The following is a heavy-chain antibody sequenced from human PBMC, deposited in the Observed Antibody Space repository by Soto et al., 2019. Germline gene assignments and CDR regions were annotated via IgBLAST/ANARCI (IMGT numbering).Heavy chain of an antibody. CDR1: GFALSSFA. Sequence: EVQLLESGGGLVQPGGSLSLSCAGSGFALSSFAMNWVRQAPGKGLEWVSASSGTGINAYYADSVRGRFTVSRDNSKNTVFFQMNSLRAEDTAVYYCANVRGWGQGTVVTVSS. D-gene: IGHD3-3*01. CDR2: SSGTGINA. J-gene: IGHJ4*02. V-gene: IGHV3-23*01. CDR3: ANVRG.